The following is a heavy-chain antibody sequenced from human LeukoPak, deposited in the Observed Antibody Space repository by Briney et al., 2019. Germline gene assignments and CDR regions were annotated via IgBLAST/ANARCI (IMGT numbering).Heavy chain of an antibody. Sequence: GGSLTLSCAASGFTFSNYWMSWVRQAPGKGLEWVANIKKDGSEKYYVDSVKGRFTISRDNAKKSLYLQMNSLRDEDTAVYYCARHLSGITGYTYGRGIDYWGQGTLLTVSS. V-gene: IGHV3-7*01. CDR3: ARHLSGITGYTYGRGIDY. CDR1: GFTFSNYW. CDR2: IKKDGSEK. J-gene: IGHJ4*02. D-gene: IGHD5-18*01.